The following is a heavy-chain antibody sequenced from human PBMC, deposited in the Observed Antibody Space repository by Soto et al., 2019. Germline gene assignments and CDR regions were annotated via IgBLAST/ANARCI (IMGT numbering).Heavy chain of an antibody. J-gene: IGHJ4*02. Sequence: GASVKVSCKASGGTFSSYAISWVRQAPGQGLEWMGGIIPIFGTANYAQKFQGRVTITADESTSTAYMELSSLRSEDTAVYYCASNDYGSGSYSLDYWGQGTLVTVSS. CDR2: IIPIFGTA. CDR1: GGTFSSYA. D-gene: IGHD3-10*01. CDR3: ASNDYGSGSYSLDY. V-gene: IGHV1-69*13.